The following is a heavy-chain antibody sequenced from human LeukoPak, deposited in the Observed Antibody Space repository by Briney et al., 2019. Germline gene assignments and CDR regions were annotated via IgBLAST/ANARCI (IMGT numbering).Heavy chain of an antibody. Sequence: ASVKVSCKASGYTFTSYYMHWVRQAPGQGLEWMGIINPSGGSTSYAQKFQGRVTMTRDMSTSTVYMELSSLRSEDTAVYYCARGPHYYDSSGYSYYFDYWGQGTLVTVSS. V-gene: IGHV1-46*01. CDR3: ARGPHYYDSSGYSYYFDY. D-gene: IGHD3-22*01. CDR1: GYTFTSYY. CDR2: INPSGGST. J-gene: IGHJ4*02.